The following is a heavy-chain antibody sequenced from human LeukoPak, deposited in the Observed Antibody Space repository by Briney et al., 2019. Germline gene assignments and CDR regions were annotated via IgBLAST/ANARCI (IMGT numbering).Heavy chain of an antibody. CDR3: ARENSGSYREFDY. V-gene: IGHV4-4*07. CDR1: GGSISSYY. J-gene: IGHJ4*02. CDR2: IYTSGST. Sequence: SETLSLTCTISGGSISSYYWSWIRQPAGKGLEWIGRIYTSGSTNYNASLKSRVSMPVDTSKNQFSLKLSSVTAADTAVFYCARENSGSYREFDYWGQGTLVTVSS. D-gene: IGHD1-26*01.